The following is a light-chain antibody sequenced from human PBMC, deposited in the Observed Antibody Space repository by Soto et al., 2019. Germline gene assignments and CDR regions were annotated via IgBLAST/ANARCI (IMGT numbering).Light chain of an antibody. CDR2: GVS. CDR1: QSVRGSY. Sequence: IVLTQSPGTLSLSPGERATLSCRASQSVRGSYLGWYQQKRGQAPRLLIYGVSSRATGIPDRFSGSGSGTDFTLTISRLEPEDFAVYYCHQYYYSPLTFGQGTRLEI. J-gene: IGKJ5*01. CDR3: HQYYYSPLT. V-gene: IGKV3-20*01.